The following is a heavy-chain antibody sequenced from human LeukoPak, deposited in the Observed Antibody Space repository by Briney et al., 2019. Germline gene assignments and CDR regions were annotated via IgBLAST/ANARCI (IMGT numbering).Heavy chain of an antibody. V-gene: IGHV3-23*01. CDR1: GFTFSSYA. CDR3: AKGEYYDSSGQPLDY. Sequence: GESLRLSCAASGFTFSSYAMSWVRQAPGKGLEWVSAISGSGGSTYYADSVKGRFTISRDNSKNTLYLQMNSLRAEDTAVYYCAKGEYYDSSGQPLDYWGQGTLVTVSS. J-gene: IGHJ4*02. CDR2: ISGSGGST. D-gene: IGHD3-22*01.